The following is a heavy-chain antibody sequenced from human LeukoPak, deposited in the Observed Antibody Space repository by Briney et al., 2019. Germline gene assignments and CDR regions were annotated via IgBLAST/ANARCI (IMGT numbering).Heavy chain of an antibody. Sequence: GGSLRLSCAASGFTFRTYSIHWVRQAPGKGLEWVTVVSADGRTQLYSDSVKGRFTISRDNAKNSLYLQMNSLRAEDTAVYYCARDHPTYDYYDSSGYFLPGMGMDVWGQGTTVTVSS. V-gene: IGHV3-30*03. D-gene: IGHD3-22*01. CDR2: VSADGRTQ. CDR3: ARDHPTYDYYDSSGYFLPGMGMDV. CDR1: GFTFRTYS. J-gene: IGHJ6*02.